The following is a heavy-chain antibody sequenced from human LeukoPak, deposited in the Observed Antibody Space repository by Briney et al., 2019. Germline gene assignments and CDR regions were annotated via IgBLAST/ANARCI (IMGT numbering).Heavy chain of an antibody. CDR3: ARGRQQWLASNNNWFDP. CDR2: INPSGGST. CDR1: GYTFTSYY. V-gene: IGHV1-46*01. Sequence: ASVKVSFKASGYTFTSYYMHWVRQAPGQGLEWMGIINPSGGSTSYAQKFQGRVTMTRDTSTSTVYMELSSLRSEDTAVYYCARGRQQWLASNNNWFDPWGQGTLVTVSS. J-gene: IGHJ5*02. D-gene: IGHD6-19*01.